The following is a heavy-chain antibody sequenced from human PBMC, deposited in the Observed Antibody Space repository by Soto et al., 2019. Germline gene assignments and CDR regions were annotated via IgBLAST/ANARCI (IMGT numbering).Heavy chain of an antibody. J-gene: IGHJ6*02. D-gene: IGHD6-6*01. Sequence: GGSLRLSCAASGFTFSSYSMNWVHQAPGKGLEWVSYISSSSSTIYYADSVKGRFTISRDNAKNSLYLQMNSLRDEDTAVYYCARERGSPPPYYYGMDVWGQGTTVTVSS. CDR1: GFTFSSYS. CDR2: ISSSSSTI. V-gene: IGHV3-48*02. CDR3: ARERGSPPPYYYGMDV.